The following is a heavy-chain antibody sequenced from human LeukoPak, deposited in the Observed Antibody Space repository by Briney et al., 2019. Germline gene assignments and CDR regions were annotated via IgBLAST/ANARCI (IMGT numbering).Heavy chain of an antibody. CDR3: ARDEGSSGSYYYMDV. Sequence: GGSLRLSCAASGFTFSSYGMHWVRQAPGKGLEWVAFIRYDGSNKYYADSVKGRFTISRDNSKNTLYLQMNSLRAEDTAVYYCARDEGSSGSYYYMDVWGKGTTVTVSS. D-gene: IGHD6-19*01. J-gene: IGHJ6*03. CDR1: GFTFSSYG. V-gene: IGHV3-30*02. CDR2: IRYDGSNK.